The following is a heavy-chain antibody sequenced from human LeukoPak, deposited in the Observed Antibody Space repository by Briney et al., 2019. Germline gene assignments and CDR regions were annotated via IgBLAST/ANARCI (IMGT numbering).Heavy chain of an antibody. CDR3: ARGGLYDSSGYWDFYY. D-gene: IGHD3-22*01. V-gene: IGHV4-34*01. Sequence: SETLSLTCAVYGGSFSGYYWSWIRQPPGKGLEWIGEINHSGSTNYNPSLRSRVTISVDTSKNQFSLKLSSVTAADTAVYYCARGGLYDSSGYWDFYYWGQGTLVTVSS. CDR2: INHSGST. CDR1: GGSFSGYY. J-gene: IGHJ4*02.